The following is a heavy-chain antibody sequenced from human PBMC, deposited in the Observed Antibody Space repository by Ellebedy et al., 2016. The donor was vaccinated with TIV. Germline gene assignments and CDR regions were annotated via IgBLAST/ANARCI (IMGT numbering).Heavy chain of an antibody. Sequence: GESLKISCAASGFTFSSYGMHLVRQAPGKGLEWVAVISYDGSNKYYADSVKGRFTISRDNSKNTLYLQMNSLRAEDTAVYYCARGAFDIWGQGTMVTVSS. V-gene: IGHV3-30*03. CDR1: GFTFSSYG. CDR2: ISYDGSNK. CDR3: ARGAFDI. J-gene: IGHJ3*02.